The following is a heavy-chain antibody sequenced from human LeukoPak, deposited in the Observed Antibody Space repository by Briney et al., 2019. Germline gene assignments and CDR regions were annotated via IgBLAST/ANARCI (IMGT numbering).Heavy chain of an antibody. Sequence: SETLSLTCAVYGGSFSGYYWSWIRQPPGKGLEWIGEINHSGSTNYNPSLKSRVTISVDTSKNQFSLKLSSVTAADTAVYYCARGRGSSGWYRGGDYFDYWGRGTLVTVSS. V-gene: IGHV4-34*01. CDR2: INHSGST. J-gene: IGHJ4*02. D-gene: IGHD6-19*01. CDR1: GGSFSGYY. CDR3: ARGRGSSGWYRGGDYFDY.